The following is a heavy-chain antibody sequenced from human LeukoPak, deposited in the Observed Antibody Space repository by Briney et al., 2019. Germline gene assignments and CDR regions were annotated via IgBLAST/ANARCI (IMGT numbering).Heavy chain of an antibody. Sequence: SETLSLTCTVSGGSISSGGYYWSWIRQHPGKGLEWIGYIYYSGSTYYNPSLKSRVTILVDTSKNQFSLKLSSVTAADTAVYYCARDGAYYGSGSSMYNWFDPWGQGTLVTVSS. CDR3: ARDGAYYGSGSSMYNWFDP. V-gene: IGHV4-31*03. J-gene: IGHJ5*02. CDR2: IYYSGST. CDR1: GGSISSGGYY. D-gene: IGHD3-10*01.